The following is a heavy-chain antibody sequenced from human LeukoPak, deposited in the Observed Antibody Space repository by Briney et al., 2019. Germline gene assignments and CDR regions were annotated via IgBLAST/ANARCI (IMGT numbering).Heavy chain of an antibody. CDR1: GFTFSSYA. CDR2: ISGSGGST. Sequence: GGSLRLSCAASGFTFSSYAMSWVRQAPGKGLEWVSAISGSGGSTYYADSVKGRFTISRDNSKNTLYPQMNSLRAEDTAVYYCAASYCGGDCPPFDAFDIWGQGTMVTVSS. J-gene: IGHJ3*02. V-gene: IGHV3-23*01. D-gene: IGHD2-21*02. CDR3: AASYCGGDCPPFDAFDI.